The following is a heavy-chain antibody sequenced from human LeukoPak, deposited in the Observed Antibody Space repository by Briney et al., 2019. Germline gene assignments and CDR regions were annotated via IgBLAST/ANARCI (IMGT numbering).Heavy chain of an antibody. D-gene: IGHD5/OR15-5a*01. CDR2: VSCNAYGGTT. J-gene: IGHJ4*02. CDR1: GFPFGDYA. Sequence: GGSLRLSCTACGFPFGDYALSWLRQSAGKVMEGVGLVSCNAYGGTTEHAASVKGRFTISRDDSKSIAYLQMNSLKTEDTAVYYCTRSSVYDPPGEDYWGQGPLVTVSS. CDR3: TRSSVYDPPGEDY. V-gene: IGHV3-49*03.